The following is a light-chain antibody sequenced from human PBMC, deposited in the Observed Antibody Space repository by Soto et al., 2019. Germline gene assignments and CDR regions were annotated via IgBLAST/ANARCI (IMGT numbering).Light chain of an antibody. V-gene: IGKV3-11*01. CDR1: QSVSSY. J-gene: IGKJ5*01. CDR3: QQRSNWPIT. CDR2: EAS. Sequence: DMVLTQSPASLSFAPGEKTTLSCTAGQSVSSYLAWYQQKPGQATRLLIYEASNRATGIPVRFSGSGSGTDFTLTISSLEPEDFAIYYCQQRSNWPITFGQGTRLEIK.